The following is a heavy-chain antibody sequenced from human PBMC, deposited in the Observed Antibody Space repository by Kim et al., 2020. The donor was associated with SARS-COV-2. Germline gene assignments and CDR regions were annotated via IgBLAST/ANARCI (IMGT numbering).Heavy chain of an antibody. D-gene: IGHD3-22*01. V-gene: IGHV4-34*01. Sequence: SLKSRVTISVDTSKNQFSLKLSSVTAADTAVYYCARGRRATMIVVVILDYWGQGTLVTVSS. J-gene: IGHJ4*02. CDR3: ARGRRATMIVVVILDY.